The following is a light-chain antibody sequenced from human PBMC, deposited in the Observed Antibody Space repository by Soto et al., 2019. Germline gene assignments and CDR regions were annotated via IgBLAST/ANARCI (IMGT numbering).Light chain of an antibody. CDR3: QQYSDSPPT. J-gene: IGKJ1*01. CDR1: QSVSSN. V-gene: IGKV3-15*01. Sequence: EVVMTQSPATLSVSPGGRPTLSCRASQSVSSNLAWYQQKPGQPPRLLMYGASTRATGIPARFSGSGSGTEFTLTISSLQSEDFAMYYCQQYSDSPPTFGQGTKLEIK. CDR2: GAS.